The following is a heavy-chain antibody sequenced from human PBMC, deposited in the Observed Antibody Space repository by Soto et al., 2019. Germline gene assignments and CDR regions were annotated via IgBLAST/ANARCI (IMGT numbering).Heavy chain of an antibody. CDR1: GGSFSGYY. V-gene: IGHV4-34*01. Sequence: SETLSLTCAVYGGSFSGYYWSWIRQPPGKGLEWIGEINHSGSNNYNPSLKSRVTISVDTSKNQFSLKLSSVTAADTAVYYCARGKRISVSFLRLYYYYGMDVWGQGTTVTVSS. J-gene: IGHJ6*02. CDR2: INHSGSN. D-gene: IGHD1-26*01. CDR3: ARGKRISVSFLRLYYYYGMDV.